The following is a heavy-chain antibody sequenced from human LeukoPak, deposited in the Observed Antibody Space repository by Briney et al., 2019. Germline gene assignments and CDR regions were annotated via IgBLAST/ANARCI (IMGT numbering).Heavy chain of an antibody. V-gene: IGHV4-59*01. J-gene: IGHJ4*02. CDR1: GGSISSFY. CDR3: ARSALDTSGSYYNPQPFEY. D-gene: IGHD3-10*01. Sequence: PSETLSLTCSVSGGSISSFYWSWIRQPPGQGLEWIGYIFHTGSASYNPSLRSRVTMSVDTSKNQFSLRLTSVGAADTAVYYCARSALDTSGSYYNPQPFEYWGQGALVTVSS. CDR2: IFHTGSA.